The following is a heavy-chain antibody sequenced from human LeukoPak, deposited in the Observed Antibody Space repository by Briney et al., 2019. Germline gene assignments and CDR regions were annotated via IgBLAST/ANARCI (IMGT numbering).Heavy chain of an antibody. CDR2: IIPIFGTP. J-gene: IGHJ3*02. V-gene: IGHV1-69*13. CDR1: GGTFSSYA. D-gene: IGHD3-22*01. CDR3: ARDGHRRYHYDSSGREDAFDI. Sequence: ASVKVSCKASGGTFSSYAISWVRQAPGQGLEWMGGIIPIFGTPNYAQKFQGRVTITADESTSSAYMELRSLRSDDTAVYYCARDGHRRYHYDSSGREDAFDIWGQGTMVTVSS.